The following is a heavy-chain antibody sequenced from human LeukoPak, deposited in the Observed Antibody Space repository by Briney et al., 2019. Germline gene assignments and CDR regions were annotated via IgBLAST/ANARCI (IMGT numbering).Heavy chain of an antibody. V-gene: IGHV5-51*01. CDR2: IYPGDSDT. CDR3: ARPADSIPSAFDI. J-gene: IGHJ3*02. Sequence: GESLKISCKGSGYSFTSYWIGWVRQMPGKGLEWMGIIYPGDSDTRYSPSFQGQVTTSADKSISTAYLQWSSLKASDTAMYYCARPADSIPSAFDIWGQGTMVTVSS. CDR1: GYSFTSYW.